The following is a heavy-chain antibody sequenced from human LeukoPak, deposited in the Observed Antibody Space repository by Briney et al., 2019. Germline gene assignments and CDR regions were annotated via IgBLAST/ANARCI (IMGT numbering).Heavy chain of an antibody. CDR2: INHSGST. J-gene: IGHJ6*03. V-gene: IGHV4-34*01. D-gene: IGHD3-10*01. CDR3: ARVTGSGSQYYYYYMDV. Sequence: SETLSLTCAVYGGSFSGYYWSWIRQPPGKGLEWIGEINHSGSTNYNPSLKSRVTISVDTSKNQFSLKLSSVTAADTAVYYCARVTGSGSQYYYYYMDVWGKGTTVTVSS. CDR1: GGSFSGYY.